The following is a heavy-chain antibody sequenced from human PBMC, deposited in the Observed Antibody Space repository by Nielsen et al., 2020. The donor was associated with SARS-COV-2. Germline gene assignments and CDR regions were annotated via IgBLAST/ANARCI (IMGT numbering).Heavy chain of an antibody. V-gene: IGHV3-48*04. CDR1: GFIFNTYG. CDR2: ISDDNTI. D-gene: IGHD3-10*01. Sequence: GESLKISCEASGFIFNTYGMNWVRQAPGKGLEWISYISDDNTIFYADSVKGRFTISRDNAKNTLFLQMSSLRPEDTAVYYCARGITMIRGNYMDVWGKGTTVTVSS. CDR3: ARGITMIRGNYMDV. J-gene: IGHJ6*03.